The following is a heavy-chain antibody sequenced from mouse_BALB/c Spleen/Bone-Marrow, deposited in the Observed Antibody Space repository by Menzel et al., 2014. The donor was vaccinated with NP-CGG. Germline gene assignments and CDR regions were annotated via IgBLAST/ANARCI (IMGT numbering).Heavy chain of an antibody. CDR3: TRRLTGSYAMDY. V-gene: IGHV1-69*02. CDR2: IYPSDSYT. J-gene: IGHJ4*01. CDR1: GYTFTSYW. Sequence: QVQLQQSGAELVRPGASVKLSCKASGYTFTSYWINWVKQRPGQGLEWIGNIYPSDSYTNYNQKFKDKATLTVDKSSSTAYTQLSSPTSEDSAVYYCTRRLTGSYAMDYWGQGTSVTVSS. D-gene: IGHD4-1*01.